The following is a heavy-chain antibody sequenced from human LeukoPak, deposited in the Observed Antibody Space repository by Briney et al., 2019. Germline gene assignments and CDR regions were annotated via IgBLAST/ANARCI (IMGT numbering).Heavy chain of an antibody. J-gene: IGHJ6*02. CDR3: AREYYYNYYGMGV. Sequence: GGSLRLSCAASGFTFDSYSMNWVRQAPGKALEWVSYISRTSGTIYYADSVKGRFTISRDNAKNSLYLQMNSLRDEDTAVYYCAREYYYNYYGMGVWGQGTTVTVSS. CDR2: ISRTSGTI. V-gene: IGHV3-48*02. CDR1: GFTFDSYS.